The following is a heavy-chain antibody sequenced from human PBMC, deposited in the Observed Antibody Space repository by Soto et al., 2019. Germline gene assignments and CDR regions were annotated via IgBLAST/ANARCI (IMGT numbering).Heavy chain of an antibody. J-gene: IGHJ5*02. D-gene: IGHD3-10*01. CDR1: GYTFTSYG. CDR3: ARDPRIIMVRGTKVYWFDP. Sequence: QGQLVQSGAEVKKPGASVKVSCKASGYTFTSYGISWVRQAPGQGLEWMGWISAYNGNTNYAQKLQGRVTMTTDTSTSTAYMELRSLRSDDTAVYYCARDPRIIMVRGTKVYWFDPWGQGTLVTVSS. V-gene: IGHV1-18*01. CDR2: ISAYNGNT.